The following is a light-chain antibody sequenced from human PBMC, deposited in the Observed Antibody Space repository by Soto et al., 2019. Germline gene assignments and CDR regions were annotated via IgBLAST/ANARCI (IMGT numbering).Light chain of an antibody. CDR1: QSVSSY. J-gene: IGKJ1*01. Sequence: EIVMTQSPATLSVSPGERATLSCRASQSVSSYLAWYQQKPGQAPRLLIYDASNRATGIPARFSGSGSGTDFTLTISSLEPEDFAVYYCQQRRNWPRTFGQGTKVDIK. CDR2: DAS. CDR3: QQRRNWPRT. V-gene: IGKV3-11*01.